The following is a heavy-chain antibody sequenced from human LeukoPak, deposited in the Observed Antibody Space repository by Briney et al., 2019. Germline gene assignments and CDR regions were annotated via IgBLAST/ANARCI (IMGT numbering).Heavy chain of an antibody. CDR2: IYYRGTT. CDR3: ARRKVCTNGVCGTDY. CDR1: GGSISSSGYF. J-gene: IGHJ4*02. V-gene: IGHV4-39*01. Sequence: SETLSLTCTVSGGSISSSGYFWGGIRQPPGKGLEWIGTIYYRGTTYYNPSLKSRVTISVDTSKNQFSLKLSSVTAADTAVYYCARRKVCTNGVCGTDYWGQGTLVTVSS. D-gene: IGHD2-8*01.